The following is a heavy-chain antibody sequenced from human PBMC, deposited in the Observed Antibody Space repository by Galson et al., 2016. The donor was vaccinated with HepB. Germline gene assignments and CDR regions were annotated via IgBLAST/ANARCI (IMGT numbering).Heavy chain of an antibody. CDR1: GASISGHY. J-gene: IGHJ6*02. D-gene: IGHD3/OR15-3a*01. Sequence: EPLSLTCAVSGASISGHYWSWIRHPPGKGLEWIGYVHYSGITNYNPSLKSRVSISIDTSKTHFPLRLTSLPVADTAIYYCARDGRAWVGLDVWGQGTTVTVSS. CDR2: VHYSGIT. CDR3: ARDGRAWVGLDV. V-gene: IGHV4-59*11.